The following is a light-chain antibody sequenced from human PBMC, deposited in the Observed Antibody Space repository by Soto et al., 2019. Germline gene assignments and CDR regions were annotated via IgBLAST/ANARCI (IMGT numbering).Light chain of an antibody. CDR1: SSNIGSNT. J-gene: IGLJ2*01. Sequence: QSVLTQPPSASGTPGQRVTISRSGSSSNIGSNTVNWYQQLPGTAPKVLIYSNNQRPSGVPDRFSGSKSGTSASLAISGLQSEDEADYYCAAWDDSLNGVVFGGGTKLTVL. CDR2: SNN. CDR3: AAWDDSLNGVV. V-gene: IGLV1-44*01.